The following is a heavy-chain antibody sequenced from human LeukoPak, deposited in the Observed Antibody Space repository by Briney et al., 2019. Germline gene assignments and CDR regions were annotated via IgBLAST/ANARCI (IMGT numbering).Heavy chain of an antibody. CDR1: GYTFTNFY. V-gene: IGHV1-46*01. CDR2: INPSGGST. D-gene: IGHD1-1*01. CDR3: AREAMELENFDY. Sequence: GASVKVSCKSSGYTFTNFYMNWVRQAPGQGLEWMGIINPSGGSTTYAQKFQGRVTITADESTSTAYMELSSLRSEDTAVYYCAREAMELENFDYWGQGTLVTVSS. J-gene: IGHJ4*02.